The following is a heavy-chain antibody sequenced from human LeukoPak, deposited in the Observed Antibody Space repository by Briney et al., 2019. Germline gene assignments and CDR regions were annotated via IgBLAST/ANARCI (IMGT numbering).Heavy chain of an antibody. CDR1: GYTFTSYG. Sequence: ASVKVSCKASGYTFTSYGISWVRQAPGQGLEWMGWISAYNGSTNYAQKLQGRVTMTTDTSTSTAYMELRSLRSDDTAVYYCARDWGGGIAAAGYFQHWGQGTLVTVSS. V-gene: IGHV1-18*01. J-gene: IGHJ1*01. D-gene: IGHD6-13*01. CDR2: ISAYNGST. CDR3: ARDWGGGIAAAGYFQH.